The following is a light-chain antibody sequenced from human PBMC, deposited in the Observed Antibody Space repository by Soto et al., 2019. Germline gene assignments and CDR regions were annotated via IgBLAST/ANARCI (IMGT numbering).Light chain of an antibody. CDR3: QQYNVWPLS. Sequence: EIVMTQSPATLSVSPGERATLSCRASQSVSSNLAWYQQKPGQTPKLLIYVASTRATGIPSRFRGSGSGTVFTLTISSLQSEDFAVYYCQQYNVWPLSFGGGTKVEFK. CDR1: QSVSSN. J-gene: IGKJ4*01. CDR2: VAS. V-gene: IGKV3-15*01.